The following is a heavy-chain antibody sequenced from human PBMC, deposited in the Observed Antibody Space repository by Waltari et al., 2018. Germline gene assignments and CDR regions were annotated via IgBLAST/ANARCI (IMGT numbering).Heavy chain of an antibody. CDR2: IYYSGST. J-gene: IGHJ4*02. CDR3: ARGGYSSSWSFDY. Sequence: QLQLQESGPGLVKPSETLSLTCTVSGRSISSSSYYWGWIRQPPGKGLEWIGSIYYSGSTYYNPSLKSRVTISVDTSKNQFSLKLSSVTAADTAVYYCARGGYSSSWSFDYWGQGTLVTVSS. V-gene: IGHV4-39*07. D-gene: IGHD6-13*01. CDR1: GRSISSSSYY.